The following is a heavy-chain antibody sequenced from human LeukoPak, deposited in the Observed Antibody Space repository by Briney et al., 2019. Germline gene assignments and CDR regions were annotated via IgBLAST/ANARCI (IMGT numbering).Heavy chain of an antibody. Sequence: GRSLRLSCAASGFSFSNYEMDWVRQAPGKGLEWVALISFDGSAKYYADSVKGRFTISRDNSKNTLYLQMNSLRAEDTAVYYCAKPLTYYYDSGNFYNGPFFDYWGQGTLDTVSS. D-gene: IGHD3-10*01. CDR3: AKPLTYYYDSGNFYNGPFFDY. J-gene: IGHJ4*02. CDR2: ISFDGSAK. CDR1: GFSFSNYE. V-gene: IGHV3-30*18.